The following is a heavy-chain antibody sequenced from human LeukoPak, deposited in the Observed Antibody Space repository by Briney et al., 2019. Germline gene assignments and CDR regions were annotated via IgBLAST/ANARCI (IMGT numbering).Heavy chain of an antibody. CDR1: GGSISSYY. D-gene: IGHD6-13*01. CDR2: IYYSGST. V-gene: IGHV4-59*08. J-gene: IGHJ3*02. CDR3: ARWVAAAHDAFDI. Sequence: SETLSLTCTVSGGSISSYYWSWIRQPPGKGLEWIGCIYYSGSTNYNPSLKSRVTISVDTSKNQFSLKLSSVTAADTAVYYCARWVAAAHDAFDIWGQGTMVTVSS.